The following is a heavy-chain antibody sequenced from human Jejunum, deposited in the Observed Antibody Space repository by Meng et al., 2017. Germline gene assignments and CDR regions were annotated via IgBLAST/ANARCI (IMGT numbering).Heavy chain of an antibody. J-gene: IGHJ4*02. D-gene: IGHD3-10*01. CDR1: GFNFTNYG. Sequence: RVASGGVLGQPGKSLRLACAASGFNFTNYGMHWVRQAPGKGLEWVAVIWHDGSKVFYADSVRGRFTISRDNSHNTVDLQMNSVRVDDTAVYFCLRGRDYWGQGTLVTVSS. CDR2: IWHDGSKV. V-gene: IGHV3-33*01. CDR3: LRGRDY.